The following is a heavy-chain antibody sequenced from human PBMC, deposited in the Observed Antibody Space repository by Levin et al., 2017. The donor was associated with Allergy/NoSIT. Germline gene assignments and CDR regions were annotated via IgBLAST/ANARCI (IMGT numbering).Heavy chain of an antibody. Sequence: SVKVSCKASGGTFSTTSISWLRQAPGQGLEWMGRIIPIYGIANHAQKFQGRVTITADTSTSTGDMELSSLRSEDTAVYYCARGPQHCTSSTCDDACDIWGQGTMVTVSS. CDR1: GGTFSTTS. V-gene: IGHV1-69*02. CDR3: ARGPQHCTSSTCDDACDI. D-gene: IGHD2-8*01. J-gene: IGHJ3*02. CDR2: IIPIYGIA.